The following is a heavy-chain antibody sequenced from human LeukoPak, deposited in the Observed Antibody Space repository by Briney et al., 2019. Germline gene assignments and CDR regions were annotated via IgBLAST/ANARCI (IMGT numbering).Heavy chain of an antibody. Sequence: SQTLSLTCAISGDSVSRKSAGWNWIRQSPSRGLEWLGRIYYRSTWYSDFLTSRITISPDTYKNQFSLHLDSVTPEDTAVYYCARGGLVRGSIDSSIAFDFWGQGTVVTVSS. D-gene: IGHD3-10*01. V-gene: IGHV6-1*01. J-gene: IGHJ3*01. CDR3: ARGGLVRGSIDSSIAFDF. CDR1: GDSVSRKSAG. CDR2: IYYRSTWYS.